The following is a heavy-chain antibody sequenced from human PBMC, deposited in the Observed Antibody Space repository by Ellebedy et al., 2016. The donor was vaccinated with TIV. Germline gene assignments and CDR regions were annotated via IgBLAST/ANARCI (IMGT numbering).Heavy chain of an antibody. V-gene: IGHV4-59*01. D-gene: IGHD4-17*01. J-gene: IGHJ4*02. CDR2: IYYSGST. CDR1: GGSISSYY. Sequence: SETLSLXXTVSGGSISSYYWSWIRQPPGKGLEWIGYIYYSGSTNYNPSLKSRVTISVDTSKNQFSLKLSSVTAADTAVYYCARDLGDYGDLGFDYWGQGTLVTVSS. CDR3: ARDLGDYGDLGFDY.